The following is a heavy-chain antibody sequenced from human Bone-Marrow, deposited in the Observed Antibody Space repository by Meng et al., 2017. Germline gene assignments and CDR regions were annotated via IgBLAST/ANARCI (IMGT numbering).Heavy chain of an antibody. J-gene: IGHJ4*02. CDR2: INHSGGT. D-gene: IGHD5-18*01. Sequence: QVQLQQLGAGPLKPSQPLSLTCAVYGGTFSDYYWSWIRQPPGKGLEWIGEINHSGGTKYSPSLESRVTISIDTSKNQFSLKLSSVTAADTAIYYCARQGDTAMATFDYWGQGTLVTVSS. CDR3: ARQGDTAMATFDY. V-gene: IGHV4-34*01. CDR1: GGTFSDYY.